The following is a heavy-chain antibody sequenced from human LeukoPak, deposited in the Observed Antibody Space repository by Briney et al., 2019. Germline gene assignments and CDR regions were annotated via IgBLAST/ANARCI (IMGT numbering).Heavy chain of an antibody. V-gene: IGHV3-72*01. CDR1: GFTFSNYN. Sequence: GGSLRLSCAASGFTFSNYNMHWVRQAPGKGLEWIGRRKNKDYAYSTVYAASVKGRFTFSRDDPKNSLYLQMNSLTTEDTAVYYCTRIFYYGTRGYYPDFWGQGTLVTVSS. D-gene: IGHD3-22*01. CDR3: TRIFYYGTRGYYPDF. CDR2: RKNKDYAYST. J-gene: IGHJ4*02.